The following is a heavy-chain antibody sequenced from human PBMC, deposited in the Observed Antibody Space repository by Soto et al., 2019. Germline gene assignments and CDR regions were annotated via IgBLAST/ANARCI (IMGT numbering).Heavy chain of an antibody. J-gene: IGHJ4*02. CDR2: ISYDGSNK. Sequence: QVQLVESGGGVVQPGRSLRLSCAASGFTFSSYAMHWVRQAPGKGLEWVAVISYDGSNKYYADSVKGRFTISRDNSKNTLYLQMNSLRAEDTAVYYCAKALRITGTFDYWGQGTLVTVSS. V-gene: IGHV3-30*04. CDR3: AKALRITGTFDY. D-gene: IGHD1-20*01. CDR1: GFTFSSYA.